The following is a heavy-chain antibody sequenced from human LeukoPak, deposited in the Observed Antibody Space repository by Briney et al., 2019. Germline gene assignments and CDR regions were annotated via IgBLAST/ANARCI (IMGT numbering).Heavy chain of an antibody. D-gene: IGHD3-22*01. Sequence: PGGSLRLSCAASGFTFSSYAMSWVRQAPGKGLEWVSAISSSGGSTYYADSVKGRFTISRDNSKNTLYLHMNSLRAEDTAVYYCAKVWDTYYYDSSGSFDYWGQGTLVTVSS. J-gene: IGHJ4*02. CDR3: AKVWDTYYYDSSGSFDY. V-gene: IGHV3-23*01. CDR1: GFTFSSYA. CDR2: ISSSGGST.